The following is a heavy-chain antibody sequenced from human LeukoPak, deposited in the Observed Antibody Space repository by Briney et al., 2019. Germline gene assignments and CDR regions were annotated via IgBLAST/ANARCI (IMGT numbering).Heavy chain of an antibody. CDR3: ARDFSGYGYFDY. J-gene: IGHJ4*02. D-gene: IGHD5-12*01. CDR2: IYYSGNT. Sequence: PSETLSLTCIVSGGSVSSGSYYWSWLRQPPGEGLKWIGYIYYSGNTKYNPSLKSRVTISVDMSKNQFSLKLSSVTAADTAVYYCARDFSGYGYFDYWGQGTLVTVSS. V-gene: IGHV4-61*01. CDR1: GGSVSSGSYY.